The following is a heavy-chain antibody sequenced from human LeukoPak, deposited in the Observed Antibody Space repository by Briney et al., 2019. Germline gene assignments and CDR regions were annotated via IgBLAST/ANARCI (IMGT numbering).Heavy chain of an antibody. CDR1: GGSFSGYY. Sequence: PSETLSLTCAVYGGSFSGYYWSWIRQPPGKGLEWIGEINHSGSTNYNPSLKSRVTMSVDTSKNQFSLKLSSVTAADTAVYYCARGSNWGDYWGQGALVTVSS. V-gene: IGHV4-34*01. D-gene: IGHD7-27*01. CDR3: ARGSNWGDY. J-gene: IGHJ4*02. CDR2: INHSGST.